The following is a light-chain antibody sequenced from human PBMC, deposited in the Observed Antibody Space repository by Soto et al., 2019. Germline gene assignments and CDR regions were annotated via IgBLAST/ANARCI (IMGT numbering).Light chain of an antibody. CDR2: WAS. Sequence: DIVMTQSPDSLAVSLGERATINCRSSQSVLFSSNIRNYLAWYQQKPGQPPRLLISWASTREYGFSDRFSGSGSGTEFTLTIIRLEAADVAVYYCQQYYVPPWTFGQGTQVEVK. CDR1: QSVLFSSNIRNY. J-gene: IGKJ1*01. V-gene: IGKV4-1*01. CDR3: QQYYVPPWT.